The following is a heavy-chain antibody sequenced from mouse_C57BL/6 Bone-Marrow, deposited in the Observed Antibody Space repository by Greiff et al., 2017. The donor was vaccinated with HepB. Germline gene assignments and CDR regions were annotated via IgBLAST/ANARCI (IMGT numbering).Heavy chain of an antibody. V-gene: IGHV1-64*01. Sequence: VQLQQPGTELVKPGASVKLSCKASGYTFTSYWMHWVKQRPGQGLEWIGMIHPNSGSTNYNEKFKSKATLTVDKSSSTAYMQLSSLTSEDSAVYYCARSGGLRRGYYFDYWGQGTTLTVSS. D-gene: IGHD2-4*01. CDR1: GYTFTSYW. CDR3: ARSGGLRRGYYFDY. J-gene: IGHJ2*01. CDR2: IHPNSGST.